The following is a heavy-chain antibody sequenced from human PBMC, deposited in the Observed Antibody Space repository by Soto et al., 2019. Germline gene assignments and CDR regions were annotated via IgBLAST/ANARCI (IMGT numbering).Heavy chain of an antibody. D-gene: IGHD3-9*01. CDR2: IIPILGIA. CDR3: ARRYQGPDTGYYDILTGYYDY. V-gene: IGHV1-69*10. J-gene: IGHJ4*02. Sequence: GPSVKVSCKASGGTFSSYAISWVRQAPGQGLEWMGGIIPILGIANYAQKFQGRVTITADKSTSTAYMELSSLRSEDTAVYYCARRYQGPDTGYYDILTGYYDYWGQGTLVTVSS. CDR1: GGTFSSYA.